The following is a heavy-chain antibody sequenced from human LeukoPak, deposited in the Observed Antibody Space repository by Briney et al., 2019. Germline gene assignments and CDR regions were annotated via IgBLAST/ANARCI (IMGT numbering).Heavy chain of an antibody. Sequence: ASVKVSCEASGYTFTSYGISWVRQAPGQGLEWMGWISAYNGNTNYAQKLQGRVTMTTDTSTSTAYMELRSLRSDDTAVYYCARDSPQYSSSNYFDYWGQGTLVTVSS. CDR1: GYTFTSYG. J-gene: IGHJ4*02. V-gene: IGHV1-18*01. D-gene: IGHD6-6*01. CDR3: ARDSPQYSSSNYFDY. CDR2: ISAYNGNT.